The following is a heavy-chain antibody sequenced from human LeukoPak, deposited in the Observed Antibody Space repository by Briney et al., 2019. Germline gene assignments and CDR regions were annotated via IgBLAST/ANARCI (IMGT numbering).Heavy chain of an antibody. J-gene: IGHJ5*02. Sequence: SETLSLTCTVSGYSITSGYFWGWIRQPPGKGLEWIGSIYHSGSTYYNPSLKSRVTISVDTSKNQFSLKLSSVTAADTAVYYCARLYSSSGYNWFDPWGQGTLVTVSS. CDR2: IYHSGST. CDR3: ARLYSSSGYNWFDP. D-gene: IGHD6-13*01. V-gene: IGHV4-38-2*02. CDR1: GYSITSGYF.